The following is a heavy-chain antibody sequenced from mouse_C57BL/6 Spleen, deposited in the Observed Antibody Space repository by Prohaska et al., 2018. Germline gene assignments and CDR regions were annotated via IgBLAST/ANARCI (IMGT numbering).Heavy chain of an antibody. CDR1: GFTFSNYW. V-gene: IGHV6-3*01. Sequence: EVMLEESGGGLVQPGGSMKLSCVAYGFTFSNYWMNWVRQSPEKGLECDAQIGLKSDNYATHYAESVKGRFTISRDDSKSSVYLQMNNLRAEDTGIYYCTADPNAYWGQGTLVTDSA. J-gene: IGHJ3*01. CDR2: IGLKSDNYAT. CDR3: TADPNAY.